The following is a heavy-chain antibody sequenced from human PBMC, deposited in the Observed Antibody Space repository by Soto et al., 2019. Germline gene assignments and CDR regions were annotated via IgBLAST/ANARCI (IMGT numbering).Heavy chain of an antibody. D-gene: IGHD3-9*01. CDR1: GFTFSNAW. Sequence: GGSLRLSCAASGFTFSNAWMNWVRQAPGKGLEWVSAMSGSGGTIDYADSVKGRFTISRDNSRSTVYLQMTRLRAEDTAIYYCTKGGATLRYFALSWGQGTPVTVSS. CDR2: MSGSGGTI. J-gene: IGHJ4*02. V-gene: IGHV3-23*01. CDR3: TKGGATLRYFALS.